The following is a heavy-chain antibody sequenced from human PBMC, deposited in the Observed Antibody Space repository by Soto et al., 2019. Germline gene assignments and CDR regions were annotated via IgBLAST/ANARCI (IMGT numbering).Heavy chain of an antibody. V-gene: IGHV3-23*01. Sequence: GGSLRLSCAASGFTFSSYAMSWVRQAPGKGLEWVSAISGNGGSTYYADSVKGRFTISRDNSKNTLYLQMNSLRAEDTAVYYCAKDPSGGEYSSSWLPWYYYGMDVWGQGTTVTVSS. D-gene: IGHD6-13*01. J-gene: IGHJ6*02. CDR2: ISGNGGST. CDR3: AKDPSGGEYSSSWLPWYYYGMDV. CDR1: GFTFSSYA.